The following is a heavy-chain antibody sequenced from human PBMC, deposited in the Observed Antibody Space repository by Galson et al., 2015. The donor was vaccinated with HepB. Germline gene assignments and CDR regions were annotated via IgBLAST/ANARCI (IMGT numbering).Heavy chain of an antibody. D-gene: IGHD3-22*01. Sequence: ETLSLTCTVSGGSISSYYWSWIRQPAGKGLEWIGRIYTSGSTNYNPSLKSRVTMSVDTSKNQFSLKLSSVTAADTAVYYCARDHYDNRGYYYSYDYWGQGTLVTVSS. CDR1: GGSISSYY. CDR2: IYTSGST. J-gene: IGHJ4*02. V-gene: IGHV4-4*07. CDR3: ARDHYDNRGYYYSYDY.